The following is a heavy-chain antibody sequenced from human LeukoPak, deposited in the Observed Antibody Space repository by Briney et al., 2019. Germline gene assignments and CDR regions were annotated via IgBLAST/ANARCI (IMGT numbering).Heavy chain of an antibody. J-gene: IGHJ4*02. CDR2: IIPMLGTP. D-gene: IGHD3-22*01. Sequence: SVKVSRKASGGSFNSYIISWVRQAPGQGLEWMGRIIPMLGTPNYAQKFQGRITIIADKSTNTASMELSSLRFEDTAVYYCASGGVVTNPWGQYQFDYWGQGTLVTVSS. V-gene: IGHV1-69*08. CDR1: GGSFNSYI. CDR3: ASGGVVTNPWGQYQFDY.